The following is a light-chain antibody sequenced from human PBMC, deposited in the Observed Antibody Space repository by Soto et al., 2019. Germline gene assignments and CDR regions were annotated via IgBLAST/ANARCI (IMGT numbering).Light chain of an antibody. V-gene: IGLV1-47*01. Sequence: QLVLIQPPSASGTPGQRVTISCSGSSSNIGSNYVYWYQQLPGTAPKLLIYRNNQRPSGVPDRFSGSKSGTSASLAISGLRSEDEADYYCAAWDDSLSGRVFGGGTKLTVL. CDR2: RNN. J-gene: IGLJ2*01. CDR1: SSNIGSNY. CDR3: AAWDDSLSGRV.